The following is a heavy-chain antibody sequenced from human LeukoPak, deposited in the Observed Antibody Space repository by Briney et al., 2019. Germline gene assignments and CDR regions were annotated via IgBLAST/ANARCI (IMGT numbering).Heavy chain of an antibody. D-gene: IGHD6-6*01. CDR3: ARRYSSSLDP. V-gene: IGHV5-10-1*01. J-gene: IGHJ5*02. CDR2: IDPSDSYT. CDR1: GYRFTSYW. Sequence: GESLKISCKGSGYRFTSYWISWVRQMPEKGLEWMGRIDPSDSYTNYSPSFQGHVTISADKSISTAYLQWSSLKASDTAMYYCARRYSSSLDPWGQGTLVTVSS.